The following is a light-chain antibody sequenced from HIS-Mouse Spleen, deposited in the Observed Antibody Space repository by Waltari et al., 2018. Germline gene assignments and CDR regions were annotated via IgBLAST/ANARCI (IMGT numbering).Light chain of an antibody. CDR3: QQRSNWPWT. CDR2: DAS. CDR1: QSVSSY. V-gene: IGKV3-11*01. J-gene: IGKJ1*01. Sequence: EIVLTQSLATLSLSTGERATPSCRASQSVSSYLAWYQQKPGQAPRLLIYDASNGATGIPARFSGSGSGTDFTLTISSLEPEDFAVYYCQQRSNWPWTFGQGTKVEIK.